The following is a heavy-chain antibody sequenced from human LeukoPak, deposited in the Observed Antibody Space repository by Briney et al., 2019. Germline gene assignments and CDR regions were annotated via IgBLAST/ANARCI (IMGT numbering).Heavy chain of an antibody. Sequence: GGSLRLSCAASGFTFSSYSMNWVRQAPGRGLEWVAVIWSDGTNQYYADSVKGRFTISRDNSKNTVYLQMNSLRAEDTAVYFCAKDAQRGFDYSNSLEYWGQGTLVTVSS. CDR3: AKDAQRGFDYSNSLEY. CDR2: IWSDGTNQ. D-gene: IGHD4-11*01. V-gene: IGHV3-33*06. J-gene: IGHJ4*02. CDR1: GFTFSSYS.